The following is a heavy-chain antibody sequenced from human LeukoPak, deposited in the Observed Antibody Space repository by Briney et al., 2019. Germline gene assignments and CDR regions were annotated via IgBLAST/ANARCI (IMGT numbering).Heavy chain of an antibody. J-gene: IGHJ4*02. D-gene: IGHD3-22*01. V-gene: IGHV4-4*07. CDR3: ARDLPDYYDSSGYYYPFDY. CDR2: IYTSGST. Sequence: SETLSLTCTVSGGSISSYYWSWLRQPAGKGLEWIGRIYTSGSTNYNPSLKSRVTMSVDTSKNQFSLKLSSVTAADTAVYYCARDLPDYYDSSGYYYPFDYWGQGTLVTVSS. CDR1: GGSISSYY.